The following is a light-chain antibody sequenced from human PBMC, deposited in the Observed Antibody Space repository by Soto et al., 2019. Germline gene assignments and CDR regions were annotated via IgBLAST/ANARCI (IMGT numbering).Light chain of an antibody. J-gene: IGLJ2*01. CDR2: ANN. Sequence: QSVLTRPPSVSGAPGQRVTISCTGSSSNIGAGYDVHWYQQLPGTAPKLFMYANNNRPSGVPDRVSGSKSGTSASLAITGLQAEDEADYYCQSYDTSLSGVVFGGGTKVTVL. CDR1: SSNIGAGYD. V-gene: IGLV1-40*01. CDR3: QSYDTSLSGVV.